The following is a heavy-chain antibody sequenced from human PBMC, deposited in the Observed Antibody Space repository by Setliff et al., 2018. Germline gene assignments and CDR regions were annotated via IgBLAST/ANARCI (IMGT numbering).Heavy chain of an antibody. V-gene: IGHV1-18*01. CDR2: ISGYNDNT. D-gene: IGHD3-22*01. CDR3: ARGYYYDSSGPAAFDI. Sequence: GASVKVSCKASGYTFNNYEISWVRQAPGQGLEWMGWISGYNDNTNYAQKLQGRVTMTTDTSTSTAYMELRSLRSDDTAVYYCARGYYYDSSGPAAFDIWGQGTMVTVSS. J-gene: IGHJ3*02. CDR1: GYTFNNYE.